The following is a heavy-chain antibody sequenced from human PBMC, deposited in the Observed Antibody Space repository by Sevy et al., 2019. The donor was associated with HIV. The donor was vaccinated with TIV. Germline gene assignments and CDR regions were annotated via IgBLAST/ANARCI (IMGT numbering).Heavy chain of an antibody. CDR2: ISGSGNTM. Sequence: GGSLRLSCAASGFIFSDYYMSWIRQAPGKGLEWVSYISGSGNTMYYTDSVKGRFTISRDNAKDSLNLQMNSLRAEDTAVYYCARAGGSWALRYWGQGSLVTVSS. V-gene: IGHV3-11*01. D-gene: IGHD1-26*01. CDR1: GFIFSDYY. CDR3: ARAGGSWALRY. J-gene: IGHJ4*02.